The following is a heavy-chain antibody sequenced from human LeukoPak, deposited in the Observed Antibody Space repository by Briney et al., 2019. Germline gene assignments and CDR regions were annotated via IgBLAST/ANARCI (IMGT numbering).Heavy chain of an antibody. CDR1: GGSFSNYA. Sequence: ASVKVSCKASGGSFSNYAISWVRQAPGQGLEWMGGIVPIFGTANYAQKFQGRVTITADESTSTAYMELSSLRSEDTAVYYCARGVVVVAAFFDYWGQGTLVTVSS. V-gene: IGHV1-69*13. D-gene: IGHD2-15*01. J-gene: IGHJ4*02. CDR3: ARGVVVVAAFFDY. CDR2: IVPIFGTA.